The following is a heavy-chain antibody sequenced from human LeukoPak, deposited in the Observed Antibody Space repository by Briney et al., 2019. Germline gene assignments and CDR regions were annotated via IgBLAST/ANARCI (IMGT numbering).Heavy chain of an antibody. CDR2: IYYSGST. D-gene: IGHD3-3*02. V-gene: IGHV4-59*11. CDR1: GGSISSHY. CDR3: ARDLSPIWYFDL. J-gene: IGHJ2*01. Sequence: SETLSLTCTVSGGSISSHYWSWIRQPPGKGLEWIGYIYYSGSTNYNPSLKSRVTISVDTSKNQFSLKLSSVTAADTAVYYCARDLSPIWYFDLWGRGTLVTVSS.